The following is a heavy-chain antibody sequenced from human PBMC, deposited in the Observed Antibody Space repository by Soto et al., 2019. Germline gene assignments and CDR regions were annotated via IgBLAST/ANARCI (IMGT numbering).Heavy chain of an antibody. CDR3: ARPIAARKGWFDP. V-gene: IGHV4-39*01. J-gene: IGHJ5*02. Sequence: QLQLQESGPGLVKPSETLSLTCTVSGGSISSSSYYWGWIRQPPGKGLEWIGRIYYSGSTYYKPSLKSRVTISVDTSKNQFSLKLSSVTAADTAVYYCARPIAARKGWFDPWGQGTLVTVSS. CDR2: IYYSGST. CDR1: GGSISSSSYY. D-gene: IGHD6-6*01.